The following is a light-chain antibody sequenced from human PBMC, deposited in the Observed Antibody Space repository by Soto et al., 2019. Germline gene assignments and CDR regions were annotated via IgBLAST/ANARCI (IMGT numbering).Light chain of an antibody. V-gene: IGLV4-69*01. Sequence: QPVLTQPPSASASLGASVTLTCTVTGGHTNYAIAWHQQSPGKGPRYLMTVNFRGAHNKGAGIPDRFSGSSTGAECYLTISTLQSDGEAVYFCQTWGSDIHVFGPGTK. CDR2: VNFRGAH. CDR3: QTWGSDIHV. CDR1: GGHTNYA. J-gene: IGLJ1*01.